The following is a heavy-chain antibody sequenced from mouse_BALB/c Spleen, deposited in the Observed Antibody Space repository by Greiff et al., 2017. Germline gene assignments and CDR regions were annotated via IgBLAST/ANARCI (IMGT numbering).Heavy chain of an antibody. CDR3: ARHASFYAMDY. D-gene: IGHD6-1*01. CDR1: GFAFSSYD. CDR2: ISSGGGST. V-gene: IGHV5-12-1*01. Sequence: EVQLVESGGGLVKPGGSLKLSCAASGFAFSSYDMSWVHQTPEKRLEWVAYISSGGGSTYYPDTVKGRFTISRDNAKNTLYLQMSSLKSEDTAMYYCARHASFYAMDYWGQGTSVTVSS. J-gene: IGHJ4*01.